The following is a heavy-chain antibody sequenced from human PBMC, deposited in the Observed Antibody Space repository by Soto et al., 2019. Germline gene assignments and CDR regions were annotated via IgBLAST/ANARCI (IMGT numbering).Heavy chain of an antibody. CDR1: GYTFTSYG. D-gene: IGHD7-27*01. CDR2: ISAYNGNT. V-gene: IGHV1-18*01. Sequence: ASVKVSCKASGYTFTSYGISWVRQAPGQGLEWMGWISAYNGNTNYAQKLQGRVTMTTDTSTSTAYMELRSLRSDDPAVYYCARVTPNPYYYYYMDVWGKGTTVTVSS. CDR3: ARVTPNPYYYYYMDV. J-gene: IGHJ6*03.